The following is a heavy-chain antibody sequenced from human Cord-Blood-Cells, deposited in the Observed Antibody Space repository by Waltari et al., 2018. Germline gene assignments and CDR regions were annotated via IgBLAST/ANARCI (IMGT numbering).Heavy chain of an antibody. CDR3: ASSAPYYDFWSGQSAFDI. J-gene: IGHJ3*02. CDR1: GFTFSSYW. CDR2: IKQDGSEK. D-gene: IGHD3-3*01. V-gene: IGHV3-7*01. Sequence: EVQLVVSGGGLVQPGGSLRLSCAASGFTFSSYWMSWVRQAPGKGLEWVANIKQDGSEKYYVDSVKGRFTIARDNAKNSLYLQMNSLRAEDTAVYYCASSAPYYDFWSGQSAFDIWGQGTMVTVSS.